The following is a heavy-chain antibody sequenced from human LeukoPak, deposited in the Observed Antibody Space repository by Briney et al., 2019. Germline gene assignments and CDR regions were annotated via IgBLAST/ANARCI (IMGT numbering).Heavy chain of an antibody. J-gene: IGHJ4*02. V-gene: IGHV3-21*01. CDR2: ISSSSSYI. CDR1: GFTFSSYS. Sequence: GGSLRLSCAASGFTFSSYSMNWVRQAPGKGLEWVSSISSSSSYIYYADSVKGRFTISGDNAKNSLYLHMNSLRAEDTAVYYCAKDSGDFDYWGQGTLVTVSS. D-gene: IGHD2-15*01. CDR3: AKDSGDFDY.